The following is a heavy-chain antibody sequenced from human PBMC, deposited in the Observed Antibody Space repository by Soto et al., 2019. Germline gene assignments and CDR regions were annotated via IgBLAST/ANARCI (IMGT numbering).Heavy chain of an antibody. V-gene: IGHV3-23*01. J-gene: IGHJ6*02. CDR3: AKDKDSGPLPYYYHYGMDV. CDR1: GFTFSSYA. CDR2: ISGSGGST. D-gene: IGHD1-26*01. Sequence: GGSLRLSCAASGFTFSSYAMSWVRQAPGKGLEWVSAISGSGGSTYYADSVKGRFTISRDNSKNTLYLQMNSLRAEDTAVYYCAKDKDSGPLPYYYHYGMDVWGQGTTVTVSS.